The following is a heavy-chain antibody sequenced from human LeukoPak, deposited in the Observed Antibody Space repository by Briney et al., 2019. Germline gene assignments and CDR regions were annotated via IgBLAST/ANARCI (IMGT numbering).Heavy chain of an antibody. CDR2: IIPSLDLT. D-gene: IGHD4-17*01. J-gene: IGHJ6*02. CDR3: ARDREVTTINYYYYYGMDV. V-gene: IGHV1-69*04. CDR1: GGTLSSYP. Sequence: AASVKVSCKASGGTLSSYPVSWVRQAPGQGLELMGRIIPSLDLTNYAQRFQGRVTITADTSTSTAYMELRSLRSDDTAVYYCARDREVTTINYYYYYGMDVWGQGTTVTVSS.